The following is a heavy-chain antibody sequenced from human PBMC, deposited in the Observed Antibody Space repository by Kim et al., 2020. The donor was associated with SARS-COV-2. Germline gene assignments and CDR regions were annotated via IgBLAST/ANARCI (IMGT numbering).Heavy chain of an antibody. V-gene: IGHV1-46*01. J-gene: IGHJ1*01. D-gene: IGHD4-17*01. Sequence: SQKFQGRVTITRDTSASTVYMELSSLRSEDTAVYYCAGSGGDYGSEYFQHWGQGTLVTASS. CDR3: AGSGGDYGSEYFQH.